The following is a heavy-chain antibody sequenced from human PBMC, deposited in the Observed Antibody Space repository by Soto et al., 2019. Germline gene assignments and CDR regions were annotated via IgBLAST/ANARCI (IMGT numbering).Heavy chain of an antibody. CDR2: IIPIFGTA. J-gene: IGHJ4*02. CDR3: ASGEIRIQLWLFQFDY. Sequence: QVQLLQSGAEVKKPGSSVKVSCKASGGTFSSYAISWVRQAPGQGLEWMGGIIPIFGTANYAQKFQGRVTITADESTSTAYMELSSLRSEDTAVYYCASGEIRIQLWLFQFDYWGQGTLVTVSS. D-gene: IGHD5-18*01. V-gene: IGHV1-69*01. CDR1: GGTFSSYA.